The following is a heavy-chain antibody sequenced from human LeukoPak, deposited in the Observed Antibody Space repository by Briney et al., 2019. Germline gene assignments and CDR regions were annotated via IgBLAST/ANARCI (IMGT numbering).Heavy chain of an antibody. CDR1: GFTFSSYW. J-gene: IGHJ3*01. Sequence: GGSLTLTCAASGFTFSSYWLNWVRQAPGKGLEWVANIKYDGSEKNYEDSLKGRFTISRDNAKNSLYLQMNSLRAEDTAVYYCARDIEGPGIVFELWGEGTMLSVSS. CDR3: ARDIEGPGIVFEL. D-gene: IGHD6-13*01. CDR2: IKYDGSEK. V-gene: IGHV3-7*04.